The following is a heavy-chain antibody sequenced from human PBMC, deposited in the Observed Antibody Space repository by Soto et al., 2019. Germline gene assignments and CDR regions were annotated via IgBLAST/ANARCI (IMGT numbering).Heavy chain of an antibody. CDR3: ATSRLERRHGGYYFDY. CDR2: FDPEDGET. Sequence: GASVKVSCKVSGYTLTELSMHWVRQAPGKGLEWMGGFDPEDGETIYAQKFQGRVTMTGDTSTDTAYMELSSLRSEDTAVYYCATSRLERRHGGYYFDYWGQGTLVTVSS. J-gene: IGHJ4*02. V-gene: IGHV1-24*01. D-gene: IGHD1-1*01. CDR1: GYTLTELS.